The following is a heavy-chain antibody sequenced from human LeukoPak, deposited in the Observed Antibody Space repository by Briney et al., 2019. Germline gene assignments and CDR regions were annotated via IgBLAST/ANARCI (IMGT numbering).Heavy chain of an antibody. D-gene: IGHD3-9*01. CDR2: IYYSGST. CDR3: ARVLFDNSWFDP. CDR1: GGSISSGDYY. J-gene: IGHJ5*02. V-gene: IGHV4-30-4*01. Sequence: SETLSLTCTVSGGSISSGDYYWSWIRQPPGKGLDWIGYIYYSGSTYYNPSLKSRVTISVDTSKNQFSLKLSSVTAADTAVYYCARVLFDNSWFDPRGQGTLVTVSS.